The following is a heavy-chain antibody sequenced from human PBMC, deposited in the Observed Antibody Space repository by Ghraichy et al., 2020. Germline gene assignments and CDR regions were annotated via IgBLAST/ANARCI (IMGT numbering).Heavy chain of an antibody. CDR1: GFTFSSYS. V-gene: IGHV3-48*02. CDR2: ISSSSSTI. CDR3: VSYCGGDCSDRSDY. D-gene: IGHD2-21*02. J-gene: IGHJ4*02. Sequence: GGSLRLSCAASGFTFSSYSMNWVRQAPGKGLEWVSYISSSSSTIYYADSVKGRFTISRDNAKNSLYLQMNSLRDEDTAVYYCVSYCGGDCSDRSDYWGQGTLVTVSS.